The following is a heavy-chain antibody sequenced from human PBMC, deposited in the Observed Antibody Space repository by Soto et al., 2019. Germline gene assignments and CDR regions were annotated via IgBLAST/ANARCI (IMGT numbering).Heavy chain of an antibody. CDR2: IYYSGST. J-gene: IGHJ4*02. CDR1: GGSISSGGYY. D-gene: IGHD3-22*01. V-gene: IGHV4-31*03. CDR3: ASFPEYYDSSGYYTGPFDY. Sequence: SETLSLTCTVSGGSISSGGYYWSWIRQHPGKGLEWIGYIYYSGSTYYNPSLKSRVTISVDTSKNQFSLKLSSVTAADTAVYYFASFPEYYDSSGYYTGPFDYWGQGTLVTVSS.